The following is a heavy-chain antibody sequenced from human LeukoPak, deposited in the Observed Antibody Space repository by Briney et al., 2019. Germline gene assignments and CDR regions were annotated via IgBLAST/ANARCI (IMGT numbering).Heavy chain of an antibody. J-gene: IGHJ4*02. D-gene: IGHD4-11*01. CDR2: IYSGGST. V-gene: IGHV3-53*01. CDR3: ARAASGLDYTGDY. Sequence: GGSLRLSCAASGFTVSSNYMSWVRQAPGKGLEWVSVIYSGGSTYYADSVKGRFTISRDNSKNTLYLQMNSLRAEDTAVYYCARAASGLDYTGDYWGQGALVTVSS. CDR1: GFTVSSNY.